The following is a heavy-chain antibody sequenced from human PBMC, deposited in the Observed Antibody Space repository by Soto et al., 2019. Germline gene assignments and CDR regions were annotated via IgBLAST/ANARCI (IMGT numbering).Heavy chain of an antibody. CDR1: GGSISGGGYY. CDR3: ARGSCSGRSCPALGAYWFAP. V-gene: IGHV4-31*03. J-gene: IGHJ5*02. D-gene: IGHD2-15*01. CDR2: IYNSGTT. Sequence: QVQVQESGPGLVKPSETLSLTCTVSGGSISGGGYYWSWIRQRPGKGLEWIGFIYNSGTTYYNPSLKGRVTISDDTSKNQFSLRVKSVTAAGTAVYYCARGSCSGRSCPALGAYWFAPWGQGTLVTVSS.